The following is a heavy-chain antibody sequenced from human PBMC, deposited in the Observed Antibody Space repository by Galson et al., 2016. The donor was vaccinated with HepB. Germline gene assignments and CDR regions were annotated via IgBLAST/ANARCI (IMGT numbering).Heavy chain of an antibody. V-gene: IGHV1-18*04. CDR3: ARIDDYGDYLPLDF. CDR2: INGLSGKT. D-gene: IGHD4-17*01. J-gene: IGHJ4*02. Sequence: SVKVSCKASGYLFTRHGFGWVRQTPGQGLEWMGWINGLSGKTNYAEDFQDRVSMYIDTAAATVYMELRSLRFDDTAIYYCARIDDYGDYLPLDFWGQGTLVTVSS. CDR1: GYLFTRHG.